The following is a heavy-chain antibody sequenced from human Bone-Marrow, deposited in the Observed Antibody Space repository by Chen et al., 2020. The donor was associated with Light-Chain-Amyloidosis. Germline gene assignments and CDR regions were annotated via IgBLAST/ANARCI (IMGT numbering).Heavy chain of an antibody. CDR3: TGKGGYFDF. Sequence: EVQLVESGGGLVQPGGSLRLSCATSGFNFSSFGMSWVRQAPGKGLEWVSTVSGSTVSTYYAGAVKGRFIISRDNSKGTLYLQMNSLRAGDTAVYFCTGKGGYFDFWGQGSLVTVSS. CDR2: VSGSTVST. CDR1: GFNFSSFG. J-gene: IGHJ4*02. D-gene: IGHD3-10*01. V-gene: IGHV3-23*04.